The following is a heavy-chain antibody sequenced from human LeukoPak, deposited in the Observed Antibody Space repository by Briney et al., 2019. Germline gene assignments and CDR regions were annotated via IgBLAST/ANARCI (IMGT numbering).Heavy chain of an antibody. D-gene: IGHD3-10*01. J-gene: IGHJ3*02. CDR3: ARDYYYGSGSTRYQLDDVVDI. Sequence: PGGSLRLSCAASGFTFNSYGMHWVRQAPGKGLEWVTVIWYDGSNKYYADSVKGRFTISRDNSKNTLYLQMNSLRAEDTAVYYCARDYYYGSGSTRYQLDDVVDIWGQGTMVTVSS. V-gene: IGHV3-33*01. CDR1: GFTFNSYG. CDR2: IWYDGSNK.